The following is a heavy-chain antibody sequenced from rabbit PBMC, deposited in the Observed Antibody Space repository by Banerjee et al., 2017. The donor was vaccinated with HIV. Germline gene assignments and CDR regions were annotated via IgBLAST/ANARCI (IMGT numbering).Heavy chain of an antibody. Sequence: QEQLEESGGDLVKPEGSLTLTCTASGFSFSSSYWICWVRQAPGKGLEWIACIDAGSSGSTYYASWAKGRFTISKTSSTTVTLQMTSLTAADTATYFCARDGYGGTGAYNLWGQGTLVTVS. CDR2: IDAGSSGST. CDR3: ARDGYGGTGAYNL. D-gene: IGHD4-2*01. CDR1: GFSFSSSYW. V-gene: IGHV1S45*01. J-gene: IGHJ4*01.